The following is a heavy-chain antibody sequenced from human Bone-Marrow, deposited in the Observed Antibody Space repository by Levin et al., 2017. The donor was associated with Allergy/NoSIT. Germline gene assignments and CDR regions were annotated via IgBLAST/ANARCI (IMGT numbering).Heavy chain of an antibody. CDR1: GFTFSTYW. J-gene: IGHJ4*02. CDR3: ARDRNNGELDY. V-gene: IGHV3-74*03. D-gene: IGHD4-17*01. Sequence: GGSLRLSCAASGFTFSTYWMHWVRQAPGKGLVWVSHIDTDGSNTKYADSVKGRFTISRDNAKNTLYLQMNSLRAEDTAVYYCARDRNNGELDYWGQGARVTVSS. CDR2: IDTDGSNT.